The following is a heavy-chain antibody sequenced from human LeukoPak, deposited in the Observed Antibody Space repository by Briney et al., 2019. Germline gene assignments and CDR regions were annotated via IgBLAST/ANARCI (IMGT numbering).Heavy chain of an antibody. CDR1: GYTFTSYG. CDR3: ARVYGRYYYDSSVYEQYYFDY. V-gene: IGHV1-18*01. Sequence: ASVKVSCKASGYTFTSYGISWVRQAPGQGLEWMGWISAYNGNTNYAQKLQGRVTMTTDTSTSTAYMELRSLRSDDTAVYYCARVYGRYYYDSSVYEQYYFDYWGQGTLVTVSS. CDR2: ISAYNGNT. J-gene: IGHJ4*02. D-gene: IGHD3-22*01.